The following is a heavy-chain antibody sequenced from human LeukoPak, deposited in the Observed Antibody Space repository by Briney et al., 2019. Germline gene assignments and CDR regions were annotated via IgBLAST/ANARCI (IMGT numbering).Heavy chain of an antibody. Sequence: PGGSLRLSCAASGFTFSTYSMNWVRQAPGKGLEWVSYISSSSNTIYYADSVKGRFTISRDNAKNSLFLQVNSLRGEDTAVYYCASMTTYCGGDCYFFDYWGQGTLVTVSS. CDR3: ASMTTYCGGDCYFFDY. CDR2: ISSSSNTI. D-gene: IGHD2-21*02. CDR1: GFTFSTYS. V-gene: IGHV3-48*04. J-gene: IGHJ4*02.